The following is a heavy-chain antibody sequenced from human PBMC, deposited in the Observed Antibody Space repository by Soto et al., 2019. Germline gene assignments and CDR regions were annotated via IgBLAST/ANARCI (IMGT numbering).Heavy chain of an antibody. CDR1: GFSLNTRGVG. D-gene: IGHD1-26*01. J-gene: IGHJ5*02. CDR2: VYWDDDK. CDR3: AHRRSTDGTYNWFDP. Sequence: QITLKESGPPLVKPTQTLTLTCTFSGFSLNTRGVGVGWIRQPPGKALEWLAIVYWDDDKYHHPFLQSRLTTTKDASRNQVVLAMTNMDPVDTATYYCAHRRSTDGTYNWFDPWGQGTLVIVSS. V-gene: IGHV2-5*02.